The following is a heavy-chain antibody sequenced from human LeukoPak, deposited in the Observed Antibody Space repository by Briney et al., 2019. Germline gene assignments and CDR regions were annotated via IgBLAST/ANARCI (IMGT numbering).Heavy chain of an antibody. J-gene: IGHJ4*02. D-gene: IGHD2-2*03. CDR3: ATGYCSSTNCRIDY. V-gene: IGHV1-18*01. Sequence: PLASVKVSCKASGYTFTSYGISWVRQAPGQGLEWMGWISAYNGNTNYAQKLQGRVTMTRNTSISTAYMELSSLRSEDTAVYYCATGYCSSTNCRIDYWGQGTLVSVSS. CDR1: GYTFTSYG. CDR2: ISAYNGNT.